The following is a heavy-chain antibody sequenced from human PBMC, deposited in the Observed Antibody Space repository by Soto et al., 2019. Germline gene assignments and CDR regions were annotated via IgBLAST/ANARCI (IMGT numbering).Heavy chain of an antibody. CDR3: ARRGSSGWYQAHHLAY. D-gene: IGHD6-19*01. CDR2: IYYSGNT. CDR1: GGSISSYS. Sequence: PSETLSLTCTVSGGSISSYSWSWIRQPPGKGLEWIGYIYYSGNTNYNPSLKSRVTISVDTSKNQFSLKLSSVSATDTAVYYCARRGSSGWYQAHHLAYWGQGILVTVSS. J-gene: IGHJ4*02. V-gene: IGHV4-59*08.